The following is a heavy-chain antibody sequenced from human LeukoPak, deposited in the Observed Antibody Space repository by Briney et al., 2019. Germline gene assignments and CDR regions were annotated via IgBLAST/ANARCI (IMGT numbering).Heavy chain of an antibody. CDR1: GFTFSNFW. V-gene: IGHV3-74*01. J-gene: IGHJ4*02. CDR2: IYGDGSFT. D-gene: IGHD3-22*01. CDR3: ARESYYYDSSGYYF. Sequence: PGGSLRLSCAASGFTFSNFWMHWVRQAPGKGLVWVALIYGDGSFTRYADSVKGRFTISRDNAKNSLYLQMNSLRAEDTAVYYCARESYYYDSSGYYFWGQGTLVTVSS.